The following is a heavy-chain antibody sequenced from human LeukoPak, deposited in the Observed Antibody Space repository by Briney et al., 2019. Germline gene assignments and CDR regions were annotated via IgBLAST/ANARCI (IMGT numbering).Heavy chain of an antibody. D-gene: IGHD3-9*01. CDR1: GGSISSYY. Sequence: SETLSLTCTVSGGSISSYYWSWIRQPPGKGLEWIGYIYYSGSTNYNPSLKSRVTISVDTSKNQFSLKLSSVTAADTAVYYCARRNYDILTGYYIIDYWGQGTLVTVSS. CDR2: IYYSGST. J-gene: IGHJ4*02. CDR3: ARRNYDILTGYYIIDY. V-gene: IGHV4-59*01.